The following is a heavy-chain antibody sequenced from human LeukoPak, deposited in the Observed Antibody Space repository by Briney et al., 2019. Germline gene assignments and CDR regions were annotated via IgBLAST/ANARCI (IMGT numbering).Heavy chain of an antibody. D-gene: IGHD2/OR15-2a*01. CDR1: SGSISDYY. CDR2: IYYSGST. J-gene: IGHJ4*02. CDR3: ARELKVGNTGYYFDY. Sequence: KASETLSLTCTVSSGSISDYYWSWIRQPPGKGLEWIGYIYYSGSTNYNPSLESRVTILVDMSKNQFSLKMSSVTAADTAVYYCARELKVGNTGYYFDYWGQGTLVTVSS. V-gene: IGHV4-59*01.